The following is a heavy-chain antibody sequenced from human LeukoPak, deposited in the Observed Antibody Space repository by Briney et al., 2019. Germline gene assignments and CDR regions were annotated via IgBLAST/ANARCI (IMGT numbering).Heavy chain of an antibody. CDR3: AKDGGTHFDH. CDR1: GFTVSSNY. J-gene: IGHJ4*02. Sequence: GGSLRLSCAVSGFTVSSNYMNWVRQAPGKGLEWVSYISSSGTTISYAQSVKGRFTITRDNAQNSLTLHMNTLRADDTAVYYCAKDGGTHFDHWGQGTLVTVSS. CDR2: ISSSGTTI. V-gene: IGHV3-48*01. D-gene: IGHD1-26*01.